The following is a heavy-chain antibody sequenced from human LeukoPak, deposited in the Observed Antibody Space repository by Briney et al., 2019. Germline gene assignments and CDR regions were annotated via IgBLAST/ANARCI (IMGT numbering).Heavy chain of an antibody. CDR1: GCTFSSYG. CDR3: AKTSLDYGGNYGSYFDY. Sequence: PGGSLRLSCAASGCTFSSYGMRWVRQPPGKGLEWVAFIRFDGSHKYSADSVKGRFTISRDNSKNTMYLQMSSLRAEDTAVYYCAKTSLDYGGNYGSYFDYWGQGTLVTVSS. J-gene: IGHJ4*02. V-gene: IGHV3-30*02. CDR2: IRFDGSHK. D-gene: IGHD4-23*01.